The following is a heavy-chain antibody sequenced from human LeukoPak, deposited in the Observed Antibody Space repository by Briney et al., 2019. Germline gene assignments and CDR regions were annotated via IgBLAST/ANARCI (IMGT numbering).Heavy chain of an antibody. J-gene: IGHJ4*02. Sequence: GGSLRLSCAASGFTFSSYAMSWVPQAPGKGLEWVSAISGSGGSTYYADSVKGRFTISRDNSKNTLYLQMNSLRAEDTAVYYCAKAGSGYYYAGYWGQGTLVTVSS. CDR1: GFTFSSYA. V-gene: IGHV3-23*01. CDR3: AKAGSGYYYAGY. D-gene: IGHD3-22*01. CDR2: ISGSGGST.